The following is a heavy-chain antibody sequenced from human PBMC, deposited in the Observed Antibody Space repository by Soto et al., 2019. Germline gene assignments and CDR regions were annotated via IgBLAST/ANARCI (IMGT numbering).Heavy chain of an antibody. J-gene: IGHJ4*02. CDR1: GFTFSDYY. D-gene: IGHD1-26*01. CDR3: ARDPYSVSSYSDY. Sequence: QVQLVESGGGLVKPGGSLRLSCAASGFTFSDYYMSWIRQAPGKGLEWISYISSSSSYTNYADSVKGRFTISRDNAKNSLYLQMNSLRAEDTAVYYCARDPYSVSSYSDYWGEGTLVTVSS. V-gene: IGHV3-11*05. CDR2: ISSSSSYT.